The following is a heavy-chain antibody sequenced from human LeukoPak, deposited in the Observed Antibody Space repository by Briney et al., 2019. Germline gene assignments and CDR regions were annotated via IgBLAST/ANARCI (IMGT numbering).Heavy chain of an antibody. CDR1: GVTFSSYA. CDR2: ISGSGTSA. V-gene: IGHV3-23*01. J-gene: IGHJ6*03. Sequence: GGSLRLSCAASGVTFSSYAMTWVRQAPGEGLQWVSGISGSGTSAYYADSVKGRFTISRDNSKNTLYLQMNSLRAEDTAVYYCARSYSSTPQYYYYYYMDVWGKGTTVTVSS. D-gene: IGHD6-13*01. CDR3: ARSYSSTPQYYYYYYMDV.